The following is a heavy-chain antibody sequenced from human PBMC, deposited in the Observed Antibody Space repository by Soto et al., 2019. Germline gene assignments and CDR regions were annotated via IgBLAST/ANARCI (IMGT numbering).Heavy chain of an antibody. V-gene: IGHV3-30-3*01. Sequence: QVQLVESGGGVVQPGRSPRLSCAASGFTFSSYAMHWVRQAPGKGLEWVAVISYDGSNKYYADSVKGRFTISRDNSKNTLYLQMNSLRAGDTAVYYCARDLRGQLWLSEYWGQGTLVTVSS. D-gene: IGHD5-18*01. CDR2: ISYDGSNK. CDR3: ARDLRGQLWLSEY. CDR1: GFTFSSYA. J-gene: IGHJ4*02.